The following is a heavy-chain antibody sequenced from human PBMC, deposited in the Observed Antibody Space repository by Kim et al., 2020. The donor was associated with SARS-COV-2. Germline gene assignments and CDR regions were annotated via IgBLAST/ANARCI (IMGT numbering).Heavy chain of an antibody. Sequence: EPGRDRFTISRDNSKNTLYLQLNSLRAEDTAVYYCTRHGGGIGDNCYFDLWGRGTLVTVSS. CDR3: TRHGGGIGDNCYFDL. J-gene: IGHJ2*01. D-gene: IGHD2-15*01. V-gene: IGHV3-66*04.